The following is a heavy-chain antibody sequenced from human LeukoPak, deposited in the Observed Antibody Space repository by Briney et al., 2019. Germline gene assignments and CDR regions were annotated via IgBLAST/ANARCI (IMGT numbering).Heavy chain of an antibody. V-gene: IGHV4-59*01. J-gene: IGHJ3*02. CDR2: IYYSGST. Sequence: SETLSLTCTVSGRSISSYYWSWIRQPPGKGLEWIGYIYYSGSTNYNPSLKSRVTISVDTFKNQFSLNLSSVTASDTAVYYCARYSSGWRSFDIWGQGTMVTVSS. CDR3: ARYSSGWRSFDI. CDR1: GRSISSYY. D-gene: IGHD6-19*01.